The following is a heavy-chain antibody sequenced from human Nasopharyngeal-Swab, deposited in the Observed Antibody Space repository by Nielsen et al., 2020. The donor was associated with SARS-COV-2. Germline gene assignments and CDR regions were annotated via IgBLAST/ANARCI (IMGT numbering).Heavy chain of an antibody. J-gene: IGHJ4*02. CDR3: ARAGYDILTGYDSPFDY. CDR2: ISYDGSNK. Sequence: GESLKISCAASGFTFSSYAMHWVRQAPGKGLEWVAVISYDGSNKYYADSVKGRFTISRDNSKNTLYLQMNSPRAEDTAVYYCARAGYDILTGYDSPFDYWGQGPWSPSPQ. D-gene: IGHD3-9*01. V-gene: IGHV3-30*04. CDR1: GFTFSSYA.